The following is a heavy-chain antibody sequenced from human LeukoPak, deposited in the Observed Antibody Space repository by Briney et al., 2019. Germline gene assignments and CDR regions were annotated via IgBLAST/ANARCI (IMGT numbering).Heavy chain of an antibody. CDR2: ISYDGANK. CDR3: ARNLGTGSAAWFDP. V-gene: IGHV3-30-3*01. J-gene: IGHJ5*02. D-gene: IGHD2-8*02. CDR1: GFTFSGYA. Sequence: TGGSLRLSCAASGFTFSGYAMHWVRQAPGKGLEWVAVISYDGANKYYADSVKGRFTISRDTSKNTLYLQMNSLRADDTAVYYCARNLGTGSAAWFDPWGQGTLVTVSS.